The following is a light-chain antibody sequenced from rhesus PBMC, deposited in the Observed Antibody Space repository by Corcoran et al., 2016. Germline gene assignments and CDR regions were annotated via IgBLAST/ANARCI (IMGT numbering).Light chain of an antibody. CDR1: QSVSSL. Sequence: EIVMTQSPATLSLSPGERATLSCRASQSVSSLLAWYQQKPGQPPRLLIYYASNRATGIPARFSDSGSGTDFTLTISSLEPEDGGLYYCQQYNNWNTFGQGTKVEIK. CDR2: YAS. V-gene: IGKV3-35*01. J-gene: IGKJ1*01. CDR3: QQYNNWNT.